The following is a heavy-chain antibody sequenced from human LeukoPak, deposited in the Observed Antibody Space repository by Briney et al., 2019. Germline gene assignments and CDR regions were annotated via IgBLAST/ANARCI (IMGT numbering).Heavy chain of an antibody. Sequence: PSETLSLTCTVSGGSISSNTHYWGWIRQPPGTGLEWIGSINYGGTTHYNPSLKSRVTISVDTSKNQFSLKLSSVTAADTAVYYCARALRYSYVPEGFDYWGQGTLVTVSS. D-gene: IGHD5-18*01. CDR1: GGSISSNTHY. CDR3: ARALRYSYVPEGFDY. J-gene: IGHJ4*02. CDR2: INYGGTT. V-gene: IGHV4-39*07.